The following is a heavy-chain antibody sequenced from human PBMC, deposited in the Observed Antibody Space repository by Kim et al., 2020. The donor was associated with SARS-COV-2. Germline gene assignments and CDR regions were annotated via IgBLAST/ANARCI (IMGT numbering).Heavy chain of an antibody. V-gene: IGHV3-64*01. J-gene: IGHJ4*02. D-gene: IGHD3-10*01. CDR1: GFTFSMSP. Sequence: GGSLRLSCVASGFTFSMSPMHWVRQAPGKGLEYVSAISSNGGSIYYINSVKGRFTISRDNSKNMLYLQMGSLRPEDMGRYYCVAESASYNYWGQGTLVTVSS. CDR2: ISSNGGSI. CDR3: VAESASYNY.